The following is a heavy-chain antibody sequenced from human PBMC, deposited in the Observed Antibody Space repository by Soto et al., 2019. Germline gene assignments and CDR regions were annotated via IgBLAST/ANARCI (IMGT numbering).Heavy chain of an antibody. J-gene: IGHJ5*02. CDR1: GYTFTSYS. V-gene: IGHV1-18*01. D-gene: IGHD2-2*01. CDR2: INVYNGNT. CDR3: ARDLAVGWFDP. Sequence: QVQLVQSGAEVKKPGASVKVSCKTSGYTFTSYSISWVRQAPGQGLEWMGWINVYNGNTKYAQNLQGRVTMTTDTSSSTAYMELMSLRSDDTAVYYCARDLAVGWFDPWGQGTLVTVSS.